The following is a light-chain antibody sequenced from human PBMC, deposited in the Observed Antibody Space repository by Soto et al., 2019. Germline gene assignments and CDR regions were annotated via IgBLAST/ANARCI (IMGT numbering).Light chain of an antibody. CDR1: SSNIGSNT. CDR2: SNN. CDR3: AAWDDSLSGPV. V-gene: IGLV1-44*01. J-gene: IGLJ3*02. Sequence: QSVLTQPPSASGTPGQRVTISCSGSSSNIGSNTVNWYQQLPGTAPKLLIYSNNQRPSGVPDRFSGSKSGTSASLAISGLQSEDEADYYCAAWDDSLSGPVFGGGTKLTDL.